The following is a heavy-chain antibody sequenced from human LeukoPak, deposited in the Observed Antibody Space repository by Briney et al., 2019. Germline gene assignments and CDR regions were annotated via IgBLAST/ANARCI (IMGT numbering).Heavy chain of an antibody. CDR3: AKDQVITFGGVIEIYYFDY. J-gene: IGHJ4*02. V-gene: IGHV3-23*01. D-gene: IGHD3-16*02. Sequence: GGSLRLSCAASGFTFSSYAMSWVRQAPGKGLEWVSAISGSGGSTYYADSVKGRFTISRDNSKNTLYLQMNSPRAEDTAVYYCAKDQVITFGGVIEIYYFDYWGQGTLVTVSS. CDR2: ISGSGGST. CDR1: GFTFSSYA.